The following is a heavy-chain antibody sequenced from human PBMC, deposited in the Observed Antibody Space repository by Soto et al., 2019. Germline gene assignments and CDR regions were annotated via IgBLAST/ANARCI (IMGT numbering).Heavy chain of an antibody. CDR3: ITGTTHSAPYYFDY. D-gene: IGHD1-7*01. V-gene: IGHV1-24*01. Sequence: GASVKVSCKVSGYTLTELSMHWVRQAPGKGLEWMGGFDPEDGETIYAQKFQGRVTMTEDTSTDTAYMELSSLRSEDTAVYYCITGTTHSAPYYFDYWGQGTLVTVSS. CDR2: FDPEDGET. J-gene: IGHJ4*02. CDR1: GYTLTELS.